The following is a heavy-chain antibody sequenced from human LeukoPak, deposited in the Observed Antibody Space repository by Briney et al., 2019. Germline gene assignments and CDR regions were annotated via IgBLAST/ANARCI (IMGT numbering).Heavy chain of an antibody. D-gene: IGHD3-22*01. CDR2: FGTSGDT. Sequence: GGSLRLFCAASGFTYRIYDMHGVRGATGKGGECVSAFGTSGDTYYPGSVEGRFTISRENSKDSVYSPMYSLRSGDPGVYLWARVNYDSSGYYLDYWGQGTLVTVSS. CDR1: GFTYRIYD. J-gene: IGHJ4*02. V-gene: IGHV3-13*01. CDR3: ARVNYDSSGYYLDY.